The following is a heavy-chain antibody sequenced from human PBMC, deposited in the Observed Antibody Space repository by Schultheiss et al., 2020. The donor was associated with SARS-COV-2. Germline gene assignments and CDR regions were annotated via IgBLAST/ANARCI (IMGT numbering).Heavy chain of an antibody. CDR2: ITPVFATA. CDR3: VKPLDIQLWLLAAFDI. J-gene: IGHJ3*02. V-gene: IGHV1-69*06. Sequence: SVKVSCKTSGGTFSNYPISWVRQAPGQGLEWMGGITPVFATAKYAQKFQGRVTITADKATSTAYMELSSLRSEDTAVYYCVKPLDIQLWLLAAFDIWGQGTMVTVSS. CDR1: GGTFSNYP. D-gene: IGHD5-18*01.